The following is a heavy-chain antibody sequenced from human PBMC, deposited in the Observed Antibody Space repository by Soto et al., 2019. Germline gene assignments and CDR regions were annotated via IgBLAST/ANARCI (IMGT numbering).Heavy chain of an antibody. CDR1: GCSMRSSSYY. J-gene: IGHJ6*02. V-gene: IGHV4-39*01. CDR3: EAYYYDSSGLEADYYYGMDV. CDR2: IYYSGST. Sequence: SETLAVPCPVSGCSMRSSSYYWGWIRQPPGKGLEWIGSIYYSGSTYYNPSLKSRVTISVDTSKNQFSLKLSSVTAADTAVYYCEAYYYDSSGLEADYYYGMDVWGQGTTVTFSS. D-gene: IGHD3-22*01.